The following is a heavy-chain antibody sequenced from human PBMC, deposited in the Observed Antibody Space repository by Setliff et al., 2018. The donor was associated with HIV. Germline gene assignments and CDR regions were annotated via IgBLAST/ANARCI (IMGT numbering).Heavy chain of an antibody. CDR3: ARVANSRGYSYDFDS. D-gene: IGHD5-18*01. CDR2: IKQDGSEK. J-gene: IGHJ4*02. Sequence: LRLSCAASGFTYSSYWMGWVRQAPGKGLEWVANIKQDGSEKYYVDSVKGRFTISRDNAKNSLYLQMNSLRAEDTAVYYCARVANSRGYSYDFDSWGQGTRVTVSS. V-gene: IGHV3-7*03. CDR1: GFTYSSYW.